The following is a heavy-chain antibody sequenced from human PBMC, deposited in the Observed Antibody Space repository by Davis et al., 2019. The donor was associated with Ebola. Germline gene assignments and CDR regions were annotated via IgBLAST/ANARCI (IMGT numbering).Heavy chain of an antibody. CDR2: IYPGDSDT. D-gene: IGHD2-21*01. CDR3: ARQGRKGIDVDYGMDV. CDR1: GYSFIHYW. V-gene: IGHV5-51*01. J-gene: IGHJ6*02. Sequence: GESLKISCTGSGYSFIHYWIGWVRQMPGKGLEWMGIIYPGDSDTRYSPSFQCQVTISADKSISTAYLQWSSLKASDTAMYYCARQGRKGIDVDYGMDVWGQGTTVTVSS.